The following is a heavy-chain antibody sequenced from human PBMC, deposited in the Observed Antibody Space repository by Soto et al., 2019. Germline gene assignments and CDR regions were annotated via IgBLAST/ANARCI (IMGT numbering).Heavy chain of an antibody. J-gene: IGHJ4*02. CDR3: ASRDPGTSVDY. D-gene: IGHD1-7*01. Sequence: SETLSLTCAVYGGSFSGYYWSWIRQPPGKGLEWIGEINHSGSTNYNPSLKSRVTISVDTSKNQFSLKVTSLTAADTAVYYCASRDPGTSVDYWGQGTLVTRLL. CDR2: INHSGST. CDR1: GGSFSGYY. V-gene: IGHV4-34*01.